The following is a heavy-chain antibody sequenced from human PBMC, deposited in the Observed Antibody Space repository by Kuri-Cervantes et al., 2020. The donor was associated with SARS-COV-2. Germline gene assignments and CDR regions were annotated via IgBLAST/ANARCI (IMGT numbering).Heavy chain of an antibody. D-gene: IGHD7-27*01. CDR1: GFTFGDYA. J-gene: IGHJ6*03. Sequence: GESLKISCTASGFTFGDYAMSWVRQAPGKALQWISSISGSGSYIYYADSLRGRFTISRDDAKNSLYLQMNSLRAEDTAVYFCARVAGEGPIYYYYMDVWGKGTTVTVSS. CDR3: ARVAGEGPIYYYYMDV. V-gene: IGHV3-21*01. CDR2: ISGSGSYI.